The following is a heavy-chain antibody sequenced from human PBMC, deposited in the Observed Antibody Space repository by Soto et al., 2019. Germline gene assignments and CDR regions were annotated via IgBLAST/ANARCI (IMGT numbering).Heavy chain of an antibody. Sequence: QVQLVQSGAELKKPGASVKVSCKASGYTFTVYYIHWVRLAPGQGLEWMGWINPNSGGTNFAQKFQGRVKMTRDTSISTAYMELRRLRSDDAAVYYCVLSGYSYGSLPYFDYWGQGTLVTVSS. CDR1: GYTFTVYY. J-gene: IGHJ4*02. CDR3: VLSGYSYGSLPYFDY. V-gene: IGHV1-2*02. D-gene: IGHD5-18*01. CDR2: INPNSGGT.